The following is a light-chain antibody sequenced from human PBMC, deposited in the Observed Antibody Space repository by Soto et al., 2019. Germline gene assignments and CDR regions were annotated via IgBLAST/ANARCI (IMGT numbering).Light chain of an antibody. CDR1: SSNIGSNY. CDR3: SAWDDSLSGDVV. Sequence: QLVLTQPPSASGTPGQRVTISCSGSSSNIGSNYVFWYQQLPGTAPKLLIYRNTQRPSGVPDRFSGSKSGTSASLAISGLRSEDEADYYCSAWDDSLSGDVVFGGGTKLTVL. J-gene: IGLJ2*01. CDR2: RNT. V-gene: IGLV1-47*01.